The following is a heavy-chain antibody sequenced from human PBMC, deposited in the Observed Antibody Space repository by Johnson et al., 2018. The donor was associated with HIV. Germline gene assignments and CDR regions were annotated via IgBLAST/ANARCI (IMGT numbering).Heavy chain of an antibody. CDR3: ARRAYYYDSSGYYSHAFDI. CDR2: INSDGSST. D-gene: IGHD3-22*01. Sequence: MLLVESGGGLVQPGGSLRLSCAASGLTFSSYWMHWVRQAPGKGLVWVSRINSDGSSTSYADSVKGRFTISRDNAKNTLYLQMNSLRAEDTAVYYCARRAYYYDSSGYYSHAFDIWGQGTMVTVSS. V-gene: IGHV3-74*02. CDR1: GLTFSSYW. J-gene: IGHJ3*02.